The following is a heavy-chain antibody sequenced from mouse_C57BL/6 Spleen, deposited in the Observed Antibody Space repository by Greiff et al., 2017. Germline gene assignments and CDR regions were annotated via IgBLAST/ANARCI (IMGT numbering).Heavy chain of an antibody. J-gene: IGHJ2*01. CDR1: GYTFTDYY. V-gene: IGHV1-19*01. D-gene: IGHD1-1*01. CDR3: ARSITTGALYYFDY. Sequence: VQLQQSGPVLVRPGASVKMSCKASGYTFTDYYMNWVKQSHGKSLEWIGDINPSNGGTSYNQKFKGKATLTVDKSSSTAYMELNSLRCEDTAVYYGARSITTGALYYFDYWGQGTTLTVSS. CDR2: INPSNGGT.